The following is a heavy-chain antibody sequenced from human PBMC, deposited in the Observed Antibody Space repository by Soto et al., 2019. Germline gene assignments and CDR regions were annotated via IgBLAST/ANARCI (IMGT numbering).Heavy chain of an antibody. CDR3: ARGWHGYDFAY. J-gene: IGHJ4*02. CDR1: GSTFSTYS. Sequence: EVQLVESGGGLVQPGGSLRLSCADSGSTFSTYSMNWVRQAPGKGLEWVSYMSSSSTSISYADSVKGRFTVSRDNAKNSLYLQISSLRAEDTAIYYCARGWHGYDFAYWGQGTLVTVSS. CDR2: MSSSSTSI. D-gene: IGHD5-12*01. V-gene: IGHV3-48*01.